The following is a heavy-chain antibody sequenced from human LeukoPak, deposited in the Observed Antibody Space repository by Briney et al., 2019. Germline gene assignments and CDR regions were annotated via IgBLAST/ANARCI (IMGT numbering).Heavy chain of an antibody. J-gene: IGHJ4*02. V-gene: IGHV3-21*01. D-gene: IGHD3-10*02. CDR3: ARGRPLFEDY. CDR1: GFTFSSYS. CDR2: SSSSSSYI. Sequence: GWSLRLSCAAAGFTFSSYSMNLVREAPGKGLEWVSSSSSSSSYISYADSVNGRFTISRDNAKNSLYLQMNNLRVEDTAVYYCARGRPLFEDYWGQGTLVTVSS.